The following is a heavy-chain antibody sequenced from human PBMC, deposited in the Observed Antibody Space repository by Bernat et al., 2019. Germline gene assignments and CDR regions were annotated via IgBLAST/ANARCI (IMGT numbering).Heavy chain of an antibody. CDR1: GFTFSSYS. D-gene: IGHD5-12*01. CDR2: ISSSSSYI. V-gene: IGHV3-21*01. J-gene: IGHJ5*02. CDR3: ARDRWGYSGYDTNWFDP. Sequence: EVQLVESGGGLVKPGGSLRLSYAASGFTFSSYSMNWVRQAPGKGLEWVSSISSSSSYIYYADSVKGRFTISRDNAKNSLYLQMNSLRAEDTAVYYCARDRWGYSGYDTNWFDPWGQGTLVTVSS.